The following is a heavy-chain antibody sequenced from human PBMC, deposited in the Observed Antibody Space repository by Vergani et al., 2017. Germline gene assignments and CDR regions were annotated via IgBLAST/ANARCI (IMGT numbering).Heavy chain of an antibody. J-gene: IGHJ4*02. V-gene: IGHV3-23*01. CDR1: GFTFSSYA. CDR2: ISGSGGST. D-gene: IGHD3-9*01. Sequence: EVQLLESGGGLVQPGGSLRLSCAASGFTFSSYAMSWVRQAPGKGLEWVSAISGSGGSTYYADSVKGRFTISRDNSKNTLYLQMNSLRAEDTAVYYCAKADGLRYFDWLLFFYWAQGTLVTVSS. CDR3: AKADGLRYFDWLLFFY.